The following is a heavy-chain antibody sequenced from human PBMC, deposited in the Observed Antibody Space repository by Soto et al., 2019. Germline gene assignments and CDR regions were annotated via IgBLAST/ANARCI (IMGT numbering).Heavy chain of an antibody. CDR2: IGGSDGST. CDR3: AEDRLGSVGGLYDP. CDR1: GFPFSSYA. V-gene: IGHV3-23*01. Sequence: EVQLLESGGSLVQPGGSLRLSCAASGFPFSSYAMAWVRQAPGKGLEWVSCIGGSDGSTYYADPVKGRFTISRDNSKNTLHLQMNSLRVEDTAVYYCAEDRLGSVGGLYDPWGQGTLVTVSS. J-gene: IGHJ5*02. D-gene: IGHD3-10*01.